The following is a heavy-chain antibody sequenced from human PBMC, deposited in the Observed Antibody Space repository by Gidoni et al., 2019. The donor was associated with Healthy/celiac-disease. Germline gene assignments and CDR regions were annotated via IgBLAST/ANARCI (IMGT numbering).Heavy chain of an antibody. CDR2: INHSGST. CDR1: GWSFSGYY. CDR3: ARGGVRAPAVDY. Sequence: QVQLQQWGAGLLKPSETLSLTCAVYGWSFSGYYWSWIRQPPGKGLEWIGEINHSGSTNYHPSLKSRVTISVDTSKNQFSLKLSSVTAADTAVYYCARGGVRAPAVDYWGQGTLVTVSS. J-gene: IGHJ4*02. V-gene: IGHV4-34*01. D-gene: IGHD3-10*01.